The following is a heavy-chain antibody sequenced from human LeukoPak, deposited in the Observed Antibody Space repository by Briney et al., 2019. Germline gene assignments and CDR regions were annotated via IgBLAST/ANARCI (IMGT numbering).Heavy chain of an antibody. D-gene: IGHD3-22*01. CDR2: INPSGGST. CDR1: GYTFTGYY. CDR3: ARADGNYYSHISGVLDY. J-gene: IGHJ4*02. Sequence: ASVKVSCKASGYTFTGYYMQWVRQAPGQGLEWMGVINPSGGSTSYAQKFQGRVTMTRDTSTSTVYMELSSLRSEDTAVYYCARADGNYYSHISGVLDYWGQGTVVTVSS. V-gene: IGHV1-46*01.